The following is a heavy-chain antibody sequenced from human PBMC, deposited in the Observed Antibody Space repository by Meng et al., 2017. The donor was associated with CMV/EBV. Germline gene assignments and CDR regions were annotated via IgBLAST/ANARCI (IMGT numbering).Heavy chain of an antibody. CDR3: ARDQGRDFGMDV. CDR2: IHPQSGVT. CDR1: GYTFTDHY. Sequence: ASVKVSCKASGYTFTDHYFHWVRQAPGQGLEWMGWIHPQSGVTNYAQKFQARVTLTRDTSINTGYMELSRLTSDDTAVYYCARDQGRDFGMDVWGQGTTVTVSS. J-gene: IGHJ6*02. V-gene: IGHV1-2*02. D-gene: IGHD2/OR15-2a*01.